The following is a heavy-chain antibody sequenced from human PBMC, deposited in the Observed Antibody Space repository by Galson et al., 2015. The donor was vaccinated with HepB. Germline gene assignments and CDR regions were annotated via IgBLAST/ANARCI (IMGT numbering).Heavy chain of an antibody. CDR1: GFTFSSYW. V-gene: IGHV3-7*01. Sequence: SLRLSCAASGFTFSSYWMSWVRQAPGKGLEWVANIKQDGSEKYYVDSVKGRFTISRDNAKNSLYLQMNSLRAEDTAVYYCSRDPPRHYDSSGYQDYWGQGTLVTVSS. J-gene: IGHJ4*02. D-gene: IGHD3-22*01. CDR3: SRDPPRHYDSSGYQDY. CDR2: IKQDGSEK.